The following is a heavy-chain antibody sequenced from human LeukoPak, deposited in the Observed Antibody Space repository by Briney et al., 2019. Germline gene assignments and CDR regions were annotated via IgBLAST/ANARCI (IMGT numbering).Heavy chain of an antibody. D-gene: IGHD3-16*01. CDR2: IYYSGST. Sequence: PSETLSLTCAVSGGSISSGGYSWSWIRQPPGKGLEWIGYIYYSGSTYYNPSLKSRVNISVDTSKNQFSLKLSSVTAADTAVYYCAREKIGTGTVLGKDYYYMDVWGKGTTVTVSS. J-gene: IGHJ6*03. CDR3: AREKIGTGTVLGKDYYYMDV. V-gene: IGHV4-30-4*07. CDR1: GGSISSGGYS.